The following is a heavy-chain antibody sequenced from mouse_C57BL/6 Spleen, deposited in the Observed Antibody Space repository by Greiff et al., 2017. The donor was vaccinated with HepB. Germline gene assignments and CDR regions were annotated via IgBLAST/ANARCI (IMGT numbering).Heavy chain of an antibody. D-gene: IGHD1-1*01. CDR2: IHPNSGST. V-gene: IGHV1-64*01. Sequence: VQLQQPGAELVKPGASVKLSCKASGYTFTSYWMHWVKQRPGQGLEWIGMIHPNSGSTNYNEKFKSKATLTVDKSSSTAYMQLSSLTSEDSAVYYSARWGYYGSSYGMDYWGQGTSVTVSS. J-gene: IGHJ4*01. CDR3: ARWGYYGSSYGMDY. CDR1: GYTFTSYW.